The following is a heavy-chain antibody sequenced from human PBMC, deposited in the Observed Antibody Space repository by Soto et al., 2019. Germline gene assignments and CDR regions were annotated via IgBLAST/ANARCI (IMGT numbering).Heavy chain of an antibody. CDR3: ARESPVLSWYFDL. Sequence: QVQLVESGGGVVQPGGSLRLSCAAPGFTLSDYPMNWVRRAPGKGLEWVALISYDGSKKYYADSVRGRFTISRDNSKNTLYLQMSSLTTEDTSVYYCARESPVLSWYFDLWGRGTLVTVSS. CDR2: ISYDGSKK. J-gene: IGHJ2*01. V-gene: IGHV3-30-3*01. CDR1: GFTLSDYP.